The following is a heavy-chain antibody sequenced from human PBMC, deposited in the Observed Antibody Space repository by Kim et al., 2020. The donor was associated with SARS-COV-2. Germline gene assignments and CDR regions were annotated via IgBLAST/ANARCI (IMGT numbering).Heavy chain of an antibody. CDR3: ARDEYSGDYYLTH. CDR2: ISYDGSNI. V-gene: IGHV3-30*04. Sequence: GGSLRLSCAASGFTFGTYAFHWVRQAPGKGLEWVGVISYDGSNIDYADSLKGRFTISRDNSKNTLYLQMNSVRPEDTAVYHCARDEYSGDYYLTHWGQGTLGTVSS. J-gene: IGHJ4*02. CDR1: GFTFGTYA. D-gene: IGHD1-26*01.